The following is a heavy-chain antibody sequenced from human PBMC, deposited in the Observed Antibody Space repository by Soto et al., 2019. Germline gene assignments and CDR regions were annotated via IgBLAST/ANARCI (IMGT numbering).Heavy chain of an antibody. D-gene: IGHD2-15*01. V-gene: IGHV3-21*02. CDR3: ARDGGYCSGGSCTGWFDP. CDR2: ISSSSTYI. J-gene: IGHJ5*02. Sequence: EVQLVESGGGLVKPGGSLRLSCAASGFTFSSYSMNWVRQAPGKGLEWVSSISSSSTYIYYADSVKGRFTISRDNAKDSLYLRMNSLRAEDTAVYYCARDGGYCSGGSCTGWFDPWGQGTRVTVSS. CDR1: GFTFSSYS.